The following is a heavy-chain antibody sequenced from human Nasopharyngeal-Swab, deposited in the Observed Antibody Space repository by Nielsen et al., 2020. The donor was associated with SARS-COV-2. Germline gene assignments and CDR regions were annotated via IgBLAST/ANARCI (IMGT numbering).Heavy chain of an antibody. Sequence: SLKTSWTSPGFTFGYYAMSWFRQAPGTGLAWVGFIRSKAYGGTTEYAAAVKGRFTIPRDDSKSIAYLRMNSLKTEDTAVYYCTRDPELRFLEWRYTRGDAFDIWGQGTMVTVSS. CDR3: TRDPELRFLEWRYTRGDAFDI. J-gene: IGHJ3*02. CDR1: GFTFGYYA. CDR2: IRSKAYGGTT. D-gene: IGHD3-3*01. V-gene: IGHV3-49*03.